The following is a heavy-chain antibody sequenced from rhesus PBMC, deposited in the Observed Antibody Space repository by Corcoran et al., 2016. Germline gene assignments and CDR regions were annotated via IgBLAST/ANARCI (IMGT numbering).Heavy chain of an antibody. D-gene: IGHD6-37*01. Sequence: QVQLQESGPGLVKASETLSLTCAVSGDSISNNYWSWIRQPPGKGLEWIGRIFGTRGRMHHNPSLRSRVTFSTDTSKNQFSLRLNSVTAADTAVYYCARDAAYSGGSYYGLESWGQGVAVTVSS. J-gene: IGHJ6*01. CDR1: GDSISNNY. V-gene: IGHV4-147*01. CDR2: IFGTRGRM. CDR3: ARDAAYSGGSYYGLES.